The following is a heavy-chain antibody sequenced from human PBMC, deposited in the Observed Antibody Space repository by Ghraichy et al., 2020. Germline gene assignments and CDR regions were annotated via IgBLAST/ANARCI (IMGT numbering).Heavy chain of an antibody. CDR1: GFSFSSYS. D-gene: IGHD4-17*01. CDR3: ARGVDYAAYSVDY. V-gene: IGHV3-21*01. J-gene: IGHJ4*02. CDR2: ISSSSSYI. Sequence: GGSLRLSCAASGFSFSSYSMNWVRQAPGKGLEWVSSISSSSSYIYYADSVKGRFTISRDNAKNSLYLQMNSLRAEDTAVYYCARGVDYAAYSVDYWSQGTMVTVSP.